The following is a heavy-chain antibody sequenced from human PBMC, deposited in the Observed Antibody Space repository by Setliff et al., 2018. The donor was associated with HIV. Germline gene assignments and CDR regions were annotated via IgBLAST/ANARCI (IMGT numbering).Heavy chain of an antibody. Sequence: SETLPLTCTVSGGSISSHYWSWIRQPPGKGLEWIGYIYYSGSTNYNPSLKSRVTISVDTSKNQLSLKLSSVTAADTAVYYCAREIYGGNSRPFDYWGQGTLVTVSS. D-gene: IGHD4-17*01. J-gene: IGHJ4*02. V-gene: IGHV4-59*11. CDR1: GGSISSHY. CDR3: AREIYGGNSRPFDY. CDR2: IYYSGST.